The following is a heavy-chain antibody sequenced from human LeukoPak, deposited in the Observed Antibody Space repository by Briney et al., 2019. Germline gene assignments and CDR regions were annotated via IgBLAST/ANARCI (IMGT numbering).Heavy chain of an antibody. Sequence: SVKVSCKASGGPFNSYAINWVRQAPGQGLEWMGRIIVILGKVNYAQKFQGRLTITAAKSTRTAYMDLSNLASEDTAIYFCARYIHPQGLIGYAMDVWGQGTTVIVSS. CDR3: ARYIHPQGLIGYAMDV. V-gene: IGHV1-69*04. J-gene: IGHJ6*02. D-gene: IGHD2-15*01. CDR1: GGPFNSYA. CDR2: IIVILGKV.